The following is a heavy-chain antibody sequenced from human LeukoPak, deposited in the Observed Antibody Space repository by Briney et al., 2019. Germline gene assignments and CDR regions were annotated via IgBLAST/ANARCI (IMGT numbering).Heavy chain of an antibody. Sequence: PGRSLRLSCAASGFTFDDYAMHWVRHAPGKGLEWVSGISWNSGSIGYADSVKGRFTISRDNAKNSLYLQMNSLRDEDTAVYYCARDNDWAFDYWGQGTLVTVSS. CDR3: ARDNDWAFDY. J-gene: IGHJ4*02. CDR2: ISWNSGSI. CDR1: GFTFDDYA. D-gene: IGHD3-9*01. V-gene: IGHV3-9*01.